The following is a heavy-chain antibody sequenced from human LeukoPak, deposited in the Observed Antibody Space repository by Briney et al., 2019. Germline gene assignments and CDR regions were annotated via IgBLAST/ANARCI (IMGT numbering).Heavy chain of an antibody. V-gene: IGHV3-53*01. J-gene: IGHJ4*02. D-gene: IGHD2-2*01. Sequence: GGSLRLSCAASGFTVSSNYMSWVRQAPGKGLEWVSVIYSGGSTYYADSVKGRFTISRDSAKNSLYLQMNSLRTEDTAVYYCARAPFDIVVVPAAYYFDYWGQGTLVTVSS. CDR3: ARAPFDIVVVPAAYYFDY. CDR2: IYSGGST. CDR1: GFTVSSNY.